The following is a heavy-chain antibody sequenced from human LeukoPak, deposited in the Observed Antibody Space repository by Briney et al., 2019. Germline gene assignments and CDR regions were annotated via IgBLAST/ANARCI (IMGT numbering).Heavy chain of an antibody. J-gene: IGHJ4*02. Sequence: PGGSLRLSCAASGFTFSSYGMHWVRQAPGKGLEWVAFIRYDGSNKYYADFVKGRFTISRDNSKNTLYLHMSSLRAEDAAVYYCAKDGDIAMVHSFDYWGQGTLVSVS. CDR2: IRYDGSNK. V-gene: IGHV3-30*02. D-gene: IGHD5-18*01. CDR1: GFTFSSYG. CDR3: AKDGDIAMVHSFDY.